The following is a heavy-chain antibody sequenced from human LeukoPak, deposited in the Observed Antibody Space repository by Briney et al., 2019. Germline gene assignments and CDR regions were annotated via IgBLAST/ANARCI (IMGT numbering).Heavy chain of an antibody. D-gene: IGHD6-6*01. V-gene: IGHV7-4-1*02. CDR2: INTNTGNP. CDR1: GYTFTSFV. CDR3: ARAHSYRTSSLPDY. J-gene: IGHJ4*02. Sequence: ASVKVSCKASGYTFTSFVMCWVRQAPGQGLEWMGWINTNTGNPTYAQGFTGRFVFSLDTSVSTAYLQISSLKAEDTAVYYCARAHSYRTSSLPDYWGQGTLVTVSS.